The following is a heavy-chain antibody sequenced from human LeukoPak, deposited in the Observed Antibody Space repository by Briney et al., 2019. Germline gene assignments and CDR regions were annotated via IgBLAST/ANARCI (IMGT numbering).Heavy chain of an antibody. D-gene: IGHD3-10*01. CDR1: GYTFTSYY. Sequence: ASVKVSRKASGYTFTSYYMHWVRQAPGQGLEWMGIINPSGGSTSYAQKFQGRVTMTRDMSTSTVYMELSSLRSEDTAVYYCARDRLELLWFGELLLDYWGQGTLVTVSS. J-gene: IGHJ4*02. CDR3: ARDRLELLWFGELLLDY. CDR2: INPSGGST. V-gene: IGHV1-46*01.